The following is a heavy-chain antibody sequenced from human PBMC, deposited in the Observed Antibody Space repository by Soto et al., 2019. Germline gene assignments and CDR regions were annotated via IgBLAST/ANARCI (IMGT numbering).Heavy chain of an antibody. CDR1: GYTFTGYY. CDR2: INPNSGGT. J-gene: IGHJ6*02. Sequence: QVQLVQSGAEVKKPGASVKVSCKASGYTFTGYYMHWVRQAPGQGLAWMGWINPNSGGTNYAQKFQGWVTMTRDTSIRTASMELSRLRSDDTAVYYCARDFPSFGITGTTHYYYGMDVWGQGTTVTVSS. CDR3: ARDFPSFGITGTTHYYYGMDV. V-gene: IGHV1-2*04. D-gene: IGHD1-20*01.